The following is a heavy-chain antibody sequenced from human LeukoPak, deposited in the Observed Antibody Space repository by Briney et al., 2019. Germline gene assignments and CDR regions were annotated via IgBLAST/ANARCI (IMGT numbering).Heavy chain of an antibody. CDR3: AKDWAGSDKRYYFDY. CDR1: GFTFSSYA. V-gene: IGHV3-23*01. D-gene: IGHD5-24*01. Sequence: GGSLRLSCAASGFTFSSYAMTWVRQAPGKGLEWVSALSGSGGSTYYADSVKGRFTISRDNSQNTLYLQMNSLRAEDTAVYYCAKDWAGSDKRYYFDYWGQGTLVTVSS. J-gene: IGHJ4*02. CDR2: LSGSGGST.